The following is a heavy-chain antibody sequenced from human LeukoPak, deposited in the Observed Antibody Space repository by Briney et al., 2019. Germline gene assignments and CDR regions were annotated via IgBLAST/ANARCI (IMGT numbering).Heavy chain of an antibody. Sequence: SETLSLTCTVSGGSISSSDYYWSWIRQHPGKGLEWIGYIYYSGSTYYNPSLKSRVTISVDTSKNQFSLKLSSVTAADTAVYYCARASSGWTFDYWGQGTLVTVSS. J-gene: IGHJ4*02. D-gene: IGHD6-19*01. V-gene: IGHV4-31*03. CDR1: GGSISSSDYY. CDR2: IYYSGST. CDR3: ARASSGWTFDY.